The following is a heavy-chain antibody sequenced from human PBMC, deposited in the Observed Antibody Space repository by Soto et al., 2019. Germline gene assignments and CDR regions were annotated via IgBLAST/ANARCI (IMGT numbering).Heavy chain of an antibody. D-gene: IGHD2-2*01. V-gene: IGHV1-8*02. J-gene: IGHJ5*02. Sequence: ASVKVSCKASGYTFTNYDINWVRQATGQGLEWMGWMNPNSGNTGYAQKFQGRVTMTRNTSINTAYMELSSLTSEDMALYYCTRGHRSSTWHSFDPWGQGTLVTVSS. CDR1: GYTFTNYD. CDR3: TRGHRSSTWHSFDP. CDR2: MNPNSGNT.